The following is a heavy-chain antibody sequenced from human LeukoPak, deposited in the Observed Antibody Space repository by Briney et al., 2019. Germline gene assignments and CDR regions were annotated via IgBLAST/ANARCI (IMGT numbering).Heavy chain of an antibody. CDR3: ARAYRSSWYSNWFDS. V-gene: IGHV4-39*01. J-gene: IGHJ5*01. CDR1: GGSISSSSYY. Sequence: SETLSLTCTVSGGSISSSSYYWGWIRQPPGKGLEWIGSIYYSGSTYYNPSLKSRVTISVDTSKNQFSLKLSSVTAADTAVYYCARAYRSSWYSNWFDSWGQGTLVTVSS. D-gene: IGHD6-13*01. CDR2: IYYSGST.